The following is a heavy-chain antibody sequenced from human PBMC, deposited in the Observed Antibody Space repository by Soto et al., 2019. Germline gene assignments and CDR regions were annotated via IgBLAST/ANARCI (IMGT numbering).Heavy chain of an antibody. CDR3: ARLVGSTSPKATDYGMDV. V-gene: IGHV5-51*01. D-gene: IGHD2-2*01. CDR1: GYDFNTFW. CDR2: IYPGDSDT. Sequence: GESLKISCKVSGYDFNTFWIAWVRQMPGEGLEWMGIIYPGDSDTRYSPSFQGQVTISADKSISTAYLQWSSLKASDTAMYYCARLVGSTSPKATDYGMDVWGQGTTVTVSS. J-gene: IGHJ6*02.